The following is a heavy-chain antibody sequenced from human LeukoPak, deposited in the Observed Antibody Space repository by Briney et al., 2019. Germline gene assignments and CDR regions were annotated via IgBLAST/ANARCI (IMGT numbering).Heavy chain of an antibody. J-gene: IGHJ4*02. CDR2: INLNSGGT. CDR3: AAALDFHYSMISDY. CDR1: GYTFTGYY. V-gene: IGHV1-2*02. Sequence: ASVKVSCRASGYTFTGYYIHWVRQAPGQGLQWMGWINLNSGGTNYAQKFQGRVTMTRDTSLSTAYMELRRLRSDDTAVYYCAAALDFHYSMISDYWGQGTLVTVSS. D-gene: IGHD3-3*01.